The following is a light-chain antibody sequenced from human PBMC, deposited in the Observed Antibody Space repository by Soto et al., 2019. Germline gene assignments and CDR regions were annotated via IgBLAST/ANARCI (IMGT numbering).Light chain of an antibody. CDR3: QQRSHWPVT. V-gene: IGKV3-11*01. CDR2: DAS. CDR1: QSVSSY. Sequence: EIVLTQSPATLSLSPGERATLSCRASQSVSSYLAWYQQKPGQAPRLLIYDASNRATGIPARFSGSGSGPDFTLTISSLEPADFAVYYCQQRSHWPVTFGQGTKLEIK. J-gene: IGKJ2*01.